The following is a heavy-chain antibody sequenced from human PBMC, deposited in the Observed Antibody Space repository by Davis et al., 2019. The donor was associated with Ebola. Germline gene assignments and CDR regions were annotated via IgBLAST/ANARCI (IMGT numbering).Heavy chain of an antibody. CDR1: GFTLSSYW. CDR3: ARAGGSTTLTAPSMDV. CDR2: IKSDGSST. V-gene: IGHV3-74*01. J-gene: IGHJ6*02. Sequence: GESLKISCAASGFTLSSYWMHWVRQAPGKGLLWVSRIKSDGSSTSYADSVKGRFTISRDNAKNTLYLQMNSLRAEDTAVYYCARAGGSTTLTAPSMDVWGQGTTVTVSS. D-gene: IGHD4-17*01.